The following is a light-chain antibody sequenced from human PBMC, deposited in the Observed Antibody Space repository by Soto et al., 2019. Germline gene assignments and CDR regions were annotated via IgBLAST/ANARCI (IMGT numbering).Light chain of an antibody. J-gene: IGLJ2*01. V-gene: IGLV2-14*01. Sequence: SALTQPASVSGSPGQSITISCTGSSSDVGDYDFVSWYQQHPGKAPKLIIYEGSDRPSGLSNRFSGSKSGNTASLTISGLQAEDDAHYYCSSFTSTSTLVVFGGGTKLTVL. CDR2: EGS. CDR1: SSDVGDYDF. CDR3: SSFTSTSTLVV.